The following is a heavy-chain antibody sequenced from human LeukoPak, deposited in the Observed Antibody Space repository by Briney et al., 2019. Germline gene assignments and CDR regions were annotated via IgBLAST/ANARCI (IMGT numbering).Heavy chain of an antibody. J-gene: IGHJ4*02. CDR3: AKASRDGYRNFDY. CDR2: IRYDGSNK. Sequence: GGSLRLSCAASGFTFSSYGMHWVRQAPGKGLEWVAFIRYDGSNKYYADSVKGRFTISRDNSKNTLYPQMNSLRAEDTAVYYCAKASRDGYRNFDYWGQGTLVTVSS. V-gene: IGHV3-30*02. D-gene: IGHD5-24*01. CDR1: GFTFSSYG.